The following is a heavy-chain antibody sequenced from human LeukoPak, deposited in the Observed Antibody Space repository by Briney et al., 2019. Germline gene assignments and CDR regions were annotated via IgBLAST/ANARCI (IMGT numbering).Heavy chain of an antibody. V-gene: IGHV3-11*04. D-gene: IGHD3-22*01. CDR1: GFIFSDYY. Sequence: PGGSLRLSCAASGFIFSDYYMSWFRQAPGKGLGWVSYISTSGRTTYYSDSVKGRFTISRDNAKNSLYLQMNSLRAQDTAVYYCARDYDSTGDERDYYYYMDVWGKGTTVTVSS. CDR3: ARDYDSTGDERDYYYYMDV. CDR2: ISTSGRTT. J-gene: IGHJ6*03.